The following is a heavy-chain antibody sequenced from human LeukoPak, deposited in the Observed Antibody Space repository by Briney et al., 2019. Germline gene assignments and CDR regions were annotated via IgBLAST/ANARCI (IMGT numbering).Heavy chain of an antibody. J-gene: IGHJ4*02. CDR3: AREYSSFEY. CDR2: INYSGST. V-gene: IGHV4-59*01. D-gene: IGHD6-13*01. CDR1: GGSISTYY. Sequence: PSETLSLTCTVSGGSISTYYWSWIRQAPVKGLEWIGYINYSGSTDYNPSLKSRVTISVDTSKNQLSLKMRSVTAAVTAVYYCAREYSSFEYWGQGTLVTVSS.